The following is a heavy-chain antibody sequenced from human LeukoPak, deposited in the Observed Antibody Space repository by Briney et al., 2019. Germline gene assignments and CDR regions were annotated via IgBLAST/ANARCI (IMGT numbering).Heavy chain of an antibody. D-gene: IGHD1-26*01. CDR2: IYYNGNT. CDR1: GGSVSSGSYY. CDR3: ARGRSNYYGMDV. J-gene: IGHJ6*02. V-gene: IGHV4-61*01. Sequence: SETLSLTCTVSGGSVSSGSYYWSWIRQPPGKGLEWIGYIYYNGNTNYSPSLKSRVTMSVDTSKNLFSLKASSVTAADTAVYYCARGRSNYYGMDVWGQGTTVTVSS.